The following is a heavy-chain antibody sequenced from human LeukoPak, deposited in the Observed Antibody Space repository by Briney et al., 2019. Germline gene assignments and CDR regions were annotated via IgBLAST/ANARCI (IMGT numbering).Heavy chain of an antibody. V-gene: IGHV4-59*01. D-gene: IGHD3-3*01. CDR3: ARAGSGYSFDS. CDR1: GGSISSYY. J-gene: IGHJ4*02. Sequence: SETLSLTCTVPGGSISSYYWSWIRQPPERELEWIGYIYNSGSTNYNPSLKSRVTISVDTSKNQFSLKRSSVTAADTAVYYCARAGSGYSFDSWGQGTLVTVSS. CDR2: IYNSGST.